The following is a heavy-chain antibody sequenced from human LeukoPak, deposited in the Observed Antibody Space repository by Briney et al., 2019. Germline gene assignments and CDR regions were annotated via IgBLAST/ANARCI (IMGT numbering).Heavy chain of an antibody. Sequence: SVKVSCKASGGTFSSYAISWVRQAPGQGLEWMGGIIPIFGTANYAQKFQGRVTITADESTSTAYMELSSLRSDDTAVYYCARATVGTWGIAAAGNNWFDPWGQGTLVTVSS. V-gene: IGHV1-69*01. CDR1: GGTFSSYA. CDR2: IIPIFGTA. CDR3: ARATVGTWGIAAAGNNWFDP. J-gene: IGHJ5*02. D-gene: IGHD6-13*01.